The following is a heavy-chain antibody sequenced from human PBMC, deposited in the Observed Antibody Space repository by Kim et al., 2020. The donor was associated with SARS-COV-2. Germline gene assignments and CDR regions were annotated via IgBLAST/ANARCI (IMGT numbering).Heavy chain of an antibody. D-gene: IGHD3-16*01. V-gene: IGHV3-9*01. CDR1: GFTFGDYA. CDR3: AKVGIMITFGGAFDI. Sequence: GGSLRLSCAASGFTFGDYAMHWVRQAPGKGLEWVSGISWNSGSIGYADSVKGRFTISRDNAKNSLYLQMNSLRAEDTALYYCAKVGIMITFGGAFDIWGQGTMVTVSS. J-gene: IGHJ3*02. CDR2: ISWNSGSI.